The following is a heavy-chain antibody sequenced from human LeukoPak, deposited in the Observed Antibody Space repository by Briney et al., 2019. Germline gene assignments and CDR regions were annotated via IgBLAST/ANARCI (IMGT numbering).Heavy chain of an antibody. V-gene: IGHV1-8*01. CDR2: MNPNSGNT. D-gene: IGHD1-26*01. Sequence: ASVKVSCKASGYTFTSYDINWVRQATGQGLEWMGWMNPNSGNTGYAQKFQGRVTMTTNTSISTAYMELSSLRSDDTAVYYCAVGTATLFGFDYWGQGTLVTVSS. J-gene: IGHJ4*02. CDR1: GYTFTSYD. CDR3: AVGTATLFGFDY.